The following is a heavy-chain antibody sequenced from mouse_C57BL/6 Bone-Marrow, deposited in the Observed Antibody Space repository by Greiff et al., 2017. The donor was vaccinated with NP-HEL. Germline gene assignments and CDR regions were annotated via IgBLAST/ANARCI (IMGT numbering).Heavy chain of an antibody. V-gene: IGHV14-4*01. CDR2: IDPENGDT. CDR1: GFNIKDDY. Sequence: EVQLQQSGAELVRPGASVKLSCTASGFNIKDDYMHWVKQRPEQGLEWIGWIDPENGDTEYASKFQGKATITADTSSNTAYLQLSSLTSEDTAVYYCTTWANSGYWGQGTTLTVSS. D-gene: IGHD3-1*01. CDR3: TTWANSGY. J-gene: IGHJ2*01.